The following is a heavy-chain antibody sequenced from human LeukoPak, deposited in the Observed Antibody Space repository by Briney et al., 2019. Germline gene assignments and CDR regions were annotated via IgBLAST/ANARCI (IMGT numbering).Heavy chain of an antibody. CDR2: INPNSGGT. Sequence: ASVKVSXKASGYTFTGYYMHWVRQAPGQGLEWMGWINPNSGGTNYAQKFQGRVTMTRDTSISTAYMELSRLRSDDTAVYYCARTRVTTVTTIDYWGQGTLVTVSS. CDR3: ARTRVTTVTTIDY. D-gene: IGHD4-17*01. CDR1: GYTFTGYY. V-gene: IGHV1-2*02. J-gene: IGHJ4*02.